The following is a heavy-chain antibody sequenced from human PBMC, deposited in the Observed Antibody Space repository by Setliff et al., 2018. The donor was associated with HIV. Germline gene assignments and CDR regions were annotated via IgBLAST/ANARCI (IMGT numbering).Heavy chain of an antibody. CDR3: ARGQIYYDSRYYYYMDV. V-gene: IGHV3-20*04. Sequence: PGGSLRLSCAASGFTFYDYAMSWVRQVPGKGLECVSGINWNGASTGYADSVKGRFTISRDNAKNSLYLQMNSLRAEDTTLYYCARGQIYYDSRYYYYMDVWGKGTTVTVS. D-gene: IGHD3-22*01. J-gene: IGHJ6*03. CDR2: INWNGAST. CDR1: GFTFYDYA.